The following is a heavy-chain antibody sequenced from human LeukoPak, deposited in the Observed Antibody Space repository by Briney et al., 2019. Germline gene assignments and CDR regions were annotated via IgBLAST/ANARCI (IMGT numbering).Heavy chain of an antibody. CDR2: IYTSGST. CDR3: ARVHCGGDCHLDY. J-gene: IGHJ4*02. Sequence: SETLSLTCAVYGGSFSGYYWSWIRQPAGKGLEWIGRIYTSGSTNYNPSLKSRVTMSVDRSKNQFSLKLSSVTAADTAVYYCARVHCGGDCHLDYWGQGTLVTVSS. D-gene: IGHD2-21*02. CDR1: GGSFSGYY. V-gene: IGHV4-59*10.